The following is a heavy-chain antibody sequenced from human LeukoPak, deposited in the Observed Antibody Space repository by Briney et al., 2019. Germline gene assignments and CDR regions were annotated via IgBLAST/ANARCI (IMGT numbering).Heavy chain of an antibody. V-gene: IGHV7-4-1*02. J-gene: IGHJ4*02. CDR2: INMYTANP. Sequence: ASVKVSCKASRYTFTRYAINWLRQAPGQGLDWMGWINMYTANPAYAQGFTERFVFSLDTSVTTAYLQISNLKTEDTAVYYCARHDNDDDFDYWGQGTLVTVSS. CDR1: RYTFTRYA. CDR3: ARHDNDDDFDY. D-gene: IGHD3-16*01.